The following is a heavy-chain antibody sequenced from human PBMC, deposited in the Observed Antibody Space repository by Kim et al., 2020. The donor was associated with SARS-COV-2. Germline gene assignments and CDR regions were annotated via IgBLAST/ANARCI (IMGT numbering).Heavy chain of an antibody. D-gene: IGHD6-13*01. CDR2: FYSGGST. CDR3: ARDLAAAGYFDY. J-gene: IGHJ4*02. Sequence: GGSLRLSCAASGFTVSNNYMSWIRQAPGKGLEWVSVFYSGGSTYYADSVKGRFTISRDNSKYTLYLQMNSLRDEDTAVYYCARDLAAAGYFDYWGQGTLVTVSS. CDR1: GFTVSNNY. V-gene: IGHV3-66*01.